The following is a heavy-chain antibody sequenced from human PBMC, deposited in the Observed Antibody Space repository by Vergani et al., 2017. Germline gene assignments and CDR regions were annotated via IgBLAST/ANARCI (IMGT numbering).Heavy chain of an antibody. D-gene: IGHD6-13*01. CDR2: IKSKADGGTT. J-gene: IGHJ4*02. CDR3: TTDVGTSAGRDY. Sequence: EVQLVESGGGLVKPGGSLRLSCAASGFPLTNAWMNWVRQAPGKGLEWVGHIKSKADGGTTDYAAPVRGRFTISRDDSKNTLFLQWNSLKPEDTAIYYCTTDVGTSAGRDYWRQGTLVSVSS. CDR1: GFPLTNAW. V-gene: IGHV3-15*01.